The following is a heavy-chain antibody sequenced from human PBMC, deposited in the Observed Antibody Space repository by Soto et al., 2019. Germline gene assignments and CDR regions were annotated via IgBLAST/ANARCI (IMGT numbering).Heavy chain of an antibody. Sequence: SGPTLVNPTQTLTLTCTFSGFSLSTSGMCVSWIRQPPGKALEWLALIDWDDDKYYSTSLETRLTISKGTSKNQVVLTMTNMDPVDTATYYCARASVAQDAFDIWGQGTMVTVSS. CDR1: GFSLSTSGMC. D-gene: IGHD6-19*01. J-gene: IGHJ3*02. CDR2: IDWDDDK. CDR3: ARASVAQDAFDI. V-gene: IGHV2-70*01.